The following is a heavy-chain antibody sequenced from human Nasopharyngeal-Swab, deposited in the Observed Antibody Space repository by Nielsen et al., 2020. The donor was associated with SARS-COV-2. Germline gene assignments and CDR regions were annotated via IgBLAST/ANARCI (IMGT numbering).Heavy chain of an antibody. Sequence: GGSLRLSCAASGFTFSDYYMSRIRQAPGKGLEWVSYISSSGSTIYYADSVKGRFTISRDNAKNSLYLQMNSLRAEDTAVYYCARDADYYGSGSYLGYWGQGTLVTVSS. V-gene: IGHV3-11*04. CDR1: GFTFSDYY. D-gene: IGHD3-10*01. J-gene: IGHJ4*02. CDR3: ARDADYYGSGSYLGY. CDR2: ISSSGSTI.